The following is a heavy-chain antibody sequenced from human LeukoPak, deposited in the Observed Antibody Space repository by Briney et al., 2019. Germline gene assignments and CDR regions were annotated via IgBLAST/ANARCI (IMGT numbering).Heavy chain of an antibody. V-gene: IGHV3-11*06. J-gene: IGHJ4*02. CDR2: ISSGSEDT. D-gene: IGHD1-26*01. CDR3: ARVSGDSGYFDC. Sequence: PGGSLRLSCAASGFTFSAYSMTWIRQAPGKGLEWLSYISSGSEDTLYADSVKGRFTISRDNAKNSLYLQMNSLRAEDTAVYYCARVSGDSGYFDCWGQGTLVTVSS. CDR1: GFTFSAYS.